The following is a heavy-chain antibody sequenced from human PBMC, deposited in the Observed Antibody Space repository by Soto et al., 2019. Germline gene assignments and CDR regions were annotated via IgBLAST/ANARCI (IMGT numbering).Heavy chain of an antibody. D-gene: IGHD4-17*01. CDR1: RYNFCTSP. V-gene: IGHV3-23*02. J-gene: IGHJ6*02. CDR2: ISASGGYA. Sequence: PDGSLRLSYLASRYNFCTSPLTWDRQAPGNSIEGLSFISASGGYAYYEDSVNGRFTISSDTSKNMVYLQMNSLRADDTVVYYCAKILATVTTYYYGMDVWGQGTTVTVSS. CDR3: AKILATVTTYYYGMDV.